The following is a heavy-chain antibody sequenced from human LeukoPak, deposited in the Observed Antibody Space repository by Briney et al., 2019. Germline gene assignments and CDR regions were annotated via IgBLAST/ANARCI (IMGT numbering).Heavy chain of an antibody. D-gene: IGHD3-10*01. V-gene: IGHV4-34*01. CDR1: GGSFSGYY. CDR2: INHSGST. J-gene: IGHJ4*02. Sequence: SETLSLTWGVYGGSFSGYYWSWIRQPPGKGLEWIGEINHSGSTNYNPSLTSRVTISVDTSKNLFSLRLSFVTAADTAVYYCARGYDSGSYYRHWGQGTLVTVSS. CDR3: ARGYDSGSYYRH.